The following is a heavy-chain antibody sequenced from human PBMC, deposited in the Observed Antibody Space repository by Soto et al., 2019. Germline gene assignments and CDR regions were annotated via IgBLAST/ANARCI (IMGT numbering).Heavy chain of an antibody. V-gene: IGHV3-48*03. J-gene: IGHJ4*02. CDR2: ISSSGGTI. CDR1: GFTFSSYE. Sequence: EVQLVESGGGLAQPGGSLRLSCAASGFTFSSYEMNWVRQAPGKGLEWVSYISSSGGTIYYEDSVKGRFTISRDNARTSLYLQMISLRAEDTAVYYCVRETYGFWSGYSGSCFDYWGQGSLVTVSS. CDR3: VRETYGFWSGYSGSCFDY. D-gene: IGHD3-3*01.